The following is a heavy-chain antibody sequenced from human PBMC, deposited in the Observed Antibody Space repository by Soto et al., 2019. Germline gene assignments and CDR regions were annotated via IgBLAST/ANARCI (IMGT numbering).Heavy chain of an antibody. CDR3: TTDPGAYEDF. Sequence: EVQLVESGGDLVKPGGCLRLSCAASGITFTNAWMSCVRQAPGTWLEWVGRIKNRADGGTTDYDAPVRGRFTISRDDSQNTRFLQMNSLEAEDTAVYYCTTDPGAYEDFWGQGTLGTVSS. CDR1: GITFTNAW. CDR2: IKNRADGGTT. V-gene: IGHV3-15*01. D-gene: IGHD4-17*01. J-gene: IGHJ4*02.